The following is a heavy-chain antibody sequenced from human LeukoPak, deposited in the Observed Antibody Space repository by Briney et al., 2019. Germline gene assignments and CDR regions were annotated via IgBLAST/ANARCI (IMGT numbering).Heavy chain of an antibody. Sequence: QTGGSLRLSCAASGFPFSNFWMTWVRQAPGKGLEWVANINPDGSGKHYADSVKGRISISRDNAKKTLYLQMTSLRVEDTGLYYCSSQPAVLDLDLWGQGILVTVSS. V-gene: IGHV3-7*01. CDR1: GFPFSNFW. CDR3: SSQPAVLDLDL. J-gene: IGHJ4*02. CDR2: INPDGSGK. D-gene: IGHD2-2*01.